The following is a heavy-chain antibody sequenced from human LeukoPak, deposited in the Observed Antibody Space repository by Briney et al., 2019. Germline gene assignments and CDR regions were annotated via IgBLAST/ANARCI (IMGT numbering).Heavy chain of an antibody. Sequence: GASVMVSCKASGCTFTSYGISWVRQAPGQELEWMGWISAYNGNTNYAQKLQGRVTITTDTSTSTDYMELRSLRADDTAVYYCARDSQTGDSDYWGQGTLVTVSS. CDR2: ISAYNGNT. J-gene: IGHJ4*02. V-gene: IGHV1-18*01. CDR1: GCTFTSYG. D-gene: IGHD2-15*01. CDR3: ARDSQTGDSDY.